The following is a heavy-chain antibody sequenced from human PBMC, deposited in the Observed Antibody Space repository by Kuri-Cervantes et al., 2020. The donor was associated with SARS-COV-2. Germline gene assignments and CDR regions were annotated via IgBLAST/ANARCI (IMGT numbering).Heavy chain of an antibody. Sequence: SCAISGDSVSSNSAAWNWIRQSPSRGLEWLGRTYYRSKWYNDYAVSVKSRITINPDTSKNQFSLQLNSVTPEDTAVYYCARDITGTTFYYYYYMDVWGKGTTVTVSS. V-gene: IGHV6-1*01. CDR3: ARDITGTTFYYYYYMDV. J-gene: IGHJ6*03. CDR2: TYYRSKWYN. D-gene: IGHD1-7*01. CDR1: GDSVSSNSAA.